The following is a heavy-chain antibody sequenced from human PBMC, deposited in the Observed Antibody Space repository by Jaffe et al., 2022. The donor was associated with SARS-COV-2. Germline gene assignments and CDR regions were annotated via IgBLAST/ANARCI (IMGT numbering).Heavy chain of an antibody. CDR1: GFTFSGYA. Sequence: EVQLLESGGGLVQPGGSLRLSCAASGFTFSGYAMSWVRQAPGKGLEWVSGITGGGGRTYYADSVKGRVTIYRDNSKNTLYLQVNSLRVEDTAVYYCAKRQGVETTSWWFDIWGRGTPVTVSS. CDR2: ITGGGGRT. J-gene: IGHJ2*01. V-gene: IGHV3-23*01. D-gene: IGHD4-17*01. CDR3: AKRQGVETTSWWFDI.